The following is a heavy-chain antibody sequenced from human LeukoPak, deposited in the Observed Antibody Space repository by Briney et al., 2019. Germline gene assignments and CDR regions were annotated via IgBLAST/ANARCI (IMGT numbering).Heavy chain of an antibody. CDR1: GHTFTSYG. J-gene: IGHJ4*02. Sequence: ASVKVSCKASGHTFTSYGISWVRQAPGQGLEWMGWISAYNGNTNYAQKLQGRVTMTTDTSTSTAYMELRSLRSDDTAVYYCARSLAVAGTGFLFYWGQGTLVTVSS. CDR3: ARSLAVAGTGFLFY. D-gene: IGHD6-19*01. V-gene: IGHV1-18*04. CDR2: ISAYNGNT.